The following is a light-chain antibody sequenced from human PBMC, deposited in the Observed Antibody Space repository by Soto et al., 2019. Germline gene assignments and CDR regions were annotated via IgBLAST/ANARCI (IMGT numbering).Light chain of an antibody. CDR3: QHYYMYSYS. J-gene: IGKJ2*01. Sequence: DIQMTQPSTLSASVGDRVTLHCRASQSISTYLAWYQQKPGKAPKVLIYHASNLEIGVPSRFSGGGSGTEFTLTISSLQPDDFATYYCQHYYMYSYSFGQGTKLDIK. V-gene: IGKV1-5*01. CDR2: HAS. CDR1: QSISTY.